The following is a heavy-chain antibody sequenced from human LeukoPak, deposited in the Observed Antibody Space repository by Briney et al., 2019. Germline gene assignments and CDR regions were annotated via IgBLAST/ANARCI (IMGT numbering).Heavy chain of an antibody. CDR2: INSDGSST. CDR1: GFTFSSYW. D-gene: IGHD3-10*01. V-gene: IGHV3-74*01. J-gene: IGHJ4*02. Sequence: QPGGSLRLSCAASGFTFSSYWMHWVRQAPGKGLVWVSRINSDGSSTGYADSVKGRFTISRDNAKSALYLQMSSLRAEDTAVYFCSRDLGPVGGSGIPGDYWGQGTLVTVSS. CDR3: SRDLGPVGGSGIPGDY.